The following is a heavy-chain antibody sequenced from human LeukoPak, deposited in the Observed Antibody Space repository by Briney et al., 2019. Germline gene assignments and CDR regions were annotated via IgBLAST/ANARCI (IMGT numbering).Heavy chain of an antibody. D-gene: IGHD2-2*01. CDR2: MNPNSGNT. Sequence: ASVKVSCKASGYTFTSYDINWVRQATGQGLEWMGWMNPNSGNTGYAQKFQGRVTITRNTSISTAYMELSSLRSEDTAVYYCARVERNKRFFVVVPAAFYYFDYWGQGTLVTVSS. CDR3: ARVERNKRFFVVVPAAFYYFDY. V-gene: IGHV1-8*03. CDR1: GYTFTSYD. J-gene: IGHJ4*02.